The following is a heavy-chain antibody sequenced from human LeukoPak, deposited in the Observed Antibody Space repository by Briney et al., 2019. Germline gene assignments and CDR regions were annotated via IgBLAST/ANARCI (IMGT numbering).Heavy chain of an antibody. J-gene: IGHJ4*02. CDR3: ARVRDYYDSSGYYQGGYFDY. D-gene: IGHD3-22*01. V-gene: IGHV1-69*05. Sequence: ASVKVSCKASGGTFSSYAISWVRQAPGQGLEWMGGIIPIFGTASYAQKFQGRVTMTRDTSTSTVYMELSSLRSEDTAVYYCARVRDYYDSSGYYQGGYFDYWGQGTLVTVSS. CDR2: IIPIFGTA. CDR1: GGTFSSYA.